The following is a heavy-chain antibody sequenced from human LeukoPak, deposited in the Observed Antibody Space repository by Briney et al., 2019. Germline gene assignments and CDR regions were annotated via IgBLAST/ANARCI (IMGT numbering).Heavy chain of an antibody. CDR3: ATESGSSYYFDY. V-gene: IGHV1-24*01. Sequence: ASVKVSCKVSGYTLTELSMHWVRQAPGKGREWMGGFDPEDGETIYAQKFQGRITMTEDTSTDTAYMELSSLRSEDTAVYYCATESGSSYYFDYWGQGTLVTVSS. CDR1: GYTLTELS. J-gene: IGHJ4*02. CDR2: FDPEDGET. D-gene: IGHD6-13*01.